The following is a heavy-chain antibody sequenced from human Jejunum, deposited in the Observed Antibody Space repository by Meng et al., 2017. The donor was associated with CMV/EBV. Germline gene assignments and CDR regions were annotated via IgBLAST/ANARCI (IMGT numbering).Heavy chain of an antibody. CDR1: GGSINNYY. V-gene: IGHV4-4*07. D-gene: IGHD6-19*01. CDR3: ARGYSSDWYDY. CDR2: IYTSGST. Sequence: VQLQESGPGLVKPSATLSLICTVSGGSINNYYWTWIRQSAGKGLEWIGRIYTSGSTNYNPSLQSRVTMSVDTSKNQFSLKLTSVTAADTAVYYCARGYSSDWYDYWGQGALVTVSS. J-gene: IGHJ4*02.